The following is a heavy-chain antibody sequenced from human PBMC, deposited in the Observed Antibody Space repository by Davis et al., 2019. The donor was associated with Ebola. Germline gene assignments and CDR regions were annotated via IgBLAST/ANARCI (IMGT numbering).Heavy chain of an antibody. CDR3: ARTPDPYGDYGDYFDY. D-gene: IGHD4-17*01. V-gene: IGHV5-51*01. J-gene: IGHJ4*02. Sequence: PGGSLRLSCKGSGYSFTSYWIGWVRQMPGKGLEWMGIIYPGDSDTRYSPSFQGQVTISADKSISTAYLQWSSLKASDTAMYYCARTPDPYGDYGDYFDYWGQGTLVTVSS. CDR2: IYPGDSDT. CDR1: GYSFTSYW.